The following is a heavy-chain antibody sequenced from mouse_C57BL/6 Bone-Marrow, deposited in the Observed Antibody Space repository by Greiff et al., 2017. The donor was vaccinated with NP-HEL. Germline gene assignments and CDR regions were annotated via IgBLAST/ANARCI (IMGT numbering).Heavy chain of an antibody. Sequence: VQLQQSGPVLVKPGASVKMSCKASGYTFTDYYMNWVKQSHGKSLEWIGVINPYNGGPSYNQKFKGKATLTVDKSSSTAYMELNSLTSEDSAVYYCAREGQLRPWFAYWGQGTLVTVSA. J-gene: IGHJ3*01. CDR3: AREGQLRPWFAY. CDR2: INPYNGGP. V-gene: IGHV1-19*01. D-gene: IGHD3-2*02. CDR1: GYTFTDYY.